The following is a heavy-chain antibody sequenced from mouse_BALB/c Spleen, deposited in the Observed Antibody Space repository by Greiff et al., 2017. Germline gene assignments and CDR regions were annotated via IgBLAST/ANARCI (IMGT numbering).Heavy chain of an antibody. CDR2: ISSGSSTI. D-gene: IGHD1-2*01. CDR1: GFTFSSFG. Sequence: EVKLVESGGGLVQPGGSRKLSCAASGFTFSSFGMHWVRQAPEKGLEWVAYISSGSSTIYYADTVKGRFTISRDNPKNTLFLQMTSLRSEDTAMYYCARAGWAYWYFDVWGAGTTVTVAS. J-gene: IGHJ1*01. CDR3: ARAGWAYWYFDV. V-gene: IGHV5-17*02.